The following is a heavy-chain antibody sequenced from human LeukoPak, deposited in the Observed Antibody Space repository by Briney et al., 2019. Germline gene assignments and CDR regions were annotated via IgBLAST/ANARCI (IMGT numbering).Heavy chain of an antibody. CDR1: GFTFSSYA. D-gene: IGHD2-15*01. CDR2: ISGSGGST. CDR3: AKGLEDIVVVVAASLPFDY. V-gene: IGHV3-23*01. J-gene: IGHJ4*02. Sequence: GGSLRLSCAASGFTFSSYAMSWVRQAPGKGLEWVSAISGSGGSTYYADSVKGRFTISRDNSKNTLYLQMNSLRAEDTAVYYCAKGLEDIVVVVAASLPFDYWGQGTLVTVSS.